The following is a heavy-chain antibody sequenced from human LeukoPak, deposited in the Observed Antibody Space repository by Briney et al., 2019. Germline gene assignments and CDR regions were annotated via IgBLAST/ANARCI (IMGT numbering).Heavy chain of an antibody. D-gene: IGHD4-17*01. V-gene: IGHV4-59*01. Sequence: SETLSLTCTVPGGSISSYYWSWIRQPPGKGLEWIGYIYYSGSTNYNPSLKSRVTISVDTSKNQFSLKLSSVTAADTAVYYCARTRRGDYVMGWYFDLWGRGTLVTVSS. CDR1: GGSISSYY. J-gene: IGHJ2*01. CDR3: ARTRRGDYVMGWYFDL. CDR2: IYYSGST.